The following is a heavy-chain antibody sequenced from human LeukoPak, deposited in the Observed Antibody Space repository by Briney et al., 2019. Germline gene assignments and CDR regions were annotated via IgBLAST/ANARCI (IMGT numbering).Heavy chain of an antibody. Sequence: SETLSLTCSVPGGSISSYYWSWFRQPAGKGLAWIGRIYPSGSTNYNPSLKSRVTISGDKSKTQFSLKLSSVTAAATAVYYCARVGGDCGGECYHYYSMDVWGKGTTVTVSS. V-gene: IGHV4-4*07. CDR1: GGSISSYY. D-gene: IGHD2-21*01. CDR2: IYPSGST. CDR3: ARVGGDCGGECYHYYSMDV. J-gene: IGHJ6*03.